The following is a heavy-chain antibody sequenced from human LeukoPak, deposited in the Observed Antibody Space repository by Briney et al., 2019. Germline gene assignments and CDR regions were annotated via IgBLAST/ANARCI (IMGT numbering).Heavy chain of an antibody. J-gene: IGHJ4*02. CDR1: GFTVSSNY. V-gene: IGHV3-66*01. CDR2: IYSDGTT. CDR3: ARDSLSNWNYESCVDY. D-gene: IGHD1-7*01. Sequence: GGSLRLSCAASGFTVSSNYMSWVRQAPGKGLEWVSLIYSDGTTYYADSVKGRFTISRDNSKNTLYLQMNSLRAEDTAVYYCARDSLSNWNYESCVDYWGQGTLVTVSS.